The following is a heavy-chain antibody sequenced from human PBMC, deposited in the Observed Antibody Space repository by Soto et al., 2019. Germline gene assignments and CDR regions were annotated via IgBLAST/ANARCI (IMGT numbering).Heavy chain of an antibody. V-gene: IGHV1-69*12. D-gene: IGHD2-2*01. Sequence: QVQLVQSGAEVKKPGSSVKVSCKASGGTFSSYAISWVRQAPGQGIEWMGGIIPSFGTANYAQKFQGRVTITADESTSTAYMELSSLRSEDTAVYYCARDGRHCISTSCPTFDLWGRGTLVTVSS. J-gene: IGHJ2*01. CDR3: ARDGRHCISTSCPTFDL. CDR1: GGTFSSYA. CDR2: IIPSFGTA.